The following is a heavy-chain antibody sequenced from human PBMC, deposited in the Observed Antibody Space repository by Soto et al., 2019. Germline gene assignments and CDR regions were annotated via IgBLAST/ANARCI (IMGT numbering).Heavy chain of an antibody. CDR1: GGSISSGDYY. J-gene: IGHJ4*02. CDR3: ASSWCSGGSCYVDY. V-gene: IGHV4-30-4*01. D-gene: IGHD2-15*01. CDR2: IYYSGST. Sequence: SETLSLTCTVSGGSISSGDYYWSWIRQPPGKGLEWIGYIYYSGSTYYNPSLKSRVTISVDTSKNQFSLKLSSVTAADTAVYYCASSWCSGGSCYVDYWGQGTLVTVSS.